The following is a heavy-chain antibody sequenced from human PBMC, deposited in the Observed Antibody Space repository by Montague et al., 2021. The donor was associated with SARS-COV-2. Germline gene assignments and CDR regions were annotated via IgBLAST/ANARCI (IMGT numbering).Heavy chain of an antibody. J-gene: IGHJ4*02. Sequence: SETLSLTCGVDGGSFNFYYWSWIRQLPGKGLEWSGEKNYRASTNKNPSSKTRVTSVIDTTKNQFSLKMCSVTAAATVVYYCATWEGVYARNGDLNYWGQGTLVTVSS. D-gene: IGHD2-8*01. CDR2: KNYRAST. CDR3: ATWEGVYARNGDLNY. V-gene: IGHV4-34*01. CDR1: GGSFNFYY.